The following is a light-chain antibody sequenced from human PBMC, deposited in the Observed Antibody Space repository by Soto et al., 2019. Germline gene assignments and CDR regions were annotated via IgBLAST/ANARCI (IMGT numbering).Light chain of an antibody. V-gene: IGKV3-11*01. CDR3: QQCSNWPIT. CDR2: NAA. CDR1: QSVSDY. J-gene: IGKJ5*01. Sequence: EIVLTQSPATLSLSPGERATLSCRASQSVSDYLAWYQQKPGQAPRLLISNAANRATGIPARFSGGGSGTDFTITISSLEPEDFAVYYRQQCSNWPITFGQGTRLEIK.